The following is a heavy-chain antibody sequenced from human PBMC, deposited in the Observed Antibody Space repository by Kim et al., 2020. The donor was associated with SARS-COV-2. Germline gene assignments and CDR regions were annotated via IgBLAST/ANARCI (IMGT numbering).Heavy chain of an antibody. V-gene: IGHV4-39*01. CDR3: ARHQRYIIGCYDSYYY. CDR1: GVSLGGSSYY. CDR2: AYYLGTT. Sequence: SETLSLTCTVSGVSLGGSSYYWGWIRQPPGKGLESIGTAYYLGTTYYNPSLKSRVTISVDTSKNQFSLKLGSVTAADTSVYYGARHQRYIIGCYDSYYY. D-gene: IGHD6-19*01. J-gene: IGHJ4*01.